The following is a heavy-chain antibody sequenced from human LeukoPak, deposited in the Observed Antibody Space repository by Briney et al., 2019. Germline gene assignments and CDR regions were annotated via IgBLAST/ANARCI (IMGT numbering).Heavy chain of an antibody. CDR3: SRHPHYYYDNSAR. J-gene: IGHJ4*02. Sequence: PSETLSLTCTVSGGSISSYYWSWIRQPPGKGLEWIGYIYYSGSTNYNPSLKSRVTISVYTSKNQFSLKLSSETAADTAVYYCSRHPHYYYDNSARWGQGTLVTVSS. V-gene: IGHV4-59*01. CDR1: GGSISSYY. D-gene: IGHD3-22*01. CDR2: IYYSGST.